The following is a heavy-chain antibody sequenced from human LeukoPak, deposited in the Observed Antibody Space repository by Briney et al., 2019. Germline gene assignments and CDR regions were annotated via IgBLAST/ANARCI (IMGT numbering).Heavy chain of an antibody. J-gene: IGHJ4*02. V-gene: IGHV4-39*07. CDR1: GASINSSSCY. CDR2: ISYSGST. CDR3: ARGQKYRNGYTVTELGSGYFDY. Sequence: SETLSLTCTVSGASINSSSCYWAWIRQPPGKGLEWIGSISYSGSTYYNPSLKSRLAISVDTSKNQFSLTLSSVTAADTAVYYCARGQKYRNGYTVTELGSGYFDYWGQGTLVTVSS. D-gene: IGHD5-18*01.